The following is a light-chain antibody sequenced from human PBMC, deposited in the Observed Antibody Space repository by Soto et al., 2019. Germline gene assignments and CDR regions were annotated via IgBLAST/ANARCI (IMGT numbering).Light chain of an antibody. Sequence: QSVLTQPRSVSGSPGQSVTISCTGTSSDVGGYNYVSWYQQHPGKAPKLMIYDVNKRPSGVPDRFSGSKSGNTASLTISGLQAEDEADYYCSSYAATNNYVFGSGTKVTVL. J-gene: IGLJ1*01. CDR2: DVN. CDR1: SSDVGGYNY. CDR3: SSYAATNNYV. V-gene: IGLV2-11*01.